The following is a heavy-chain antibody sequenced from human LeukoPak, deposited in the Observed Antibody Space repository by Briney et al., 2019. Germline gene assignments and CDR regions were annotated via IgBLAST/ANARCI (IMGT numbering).Heavy chain of an antibody. CDR2: IRYDGSNK. Sequence: PGGSLRLSCAASGFTFSSFGMHWVRQAPGKGLEWVAFIRYDGSNKYYADSVKGRFTISRDNAKNTLYLQMNSLRADDTAVYYCAREPSTAAAGNGINYWGQGTLVTVSS. V-gene: IGHV3-30*02. CDR1: GFTFSSFG. CDR3: AREPSTAAAGNGINY. D-gene: IGHD6-13*01. J-gene: IGHJ4*02.